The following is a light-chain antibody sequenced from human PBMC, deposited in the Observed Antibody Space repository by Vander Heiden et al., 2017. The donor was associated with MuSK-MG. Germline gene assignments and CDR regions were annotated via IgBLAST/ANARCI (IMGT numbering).Light chain of an antibody. CDR3: VLYMGSGMWM. Sequence: QTVVTQEPSFSVSPGGTVTLTCGLSSDSVSTDYYPSWYQQTPGQAPRTLIYATNTRSSGVPDRFSGSILGNKAALTIAGAQADDESDYYCVLYMGSGMWMFGGGTKLTGL. CDR2: ATN. V-gene: IGLV8-61*01. CDR1: SDSVSTDYY. J-gene: IGLJ3*02.